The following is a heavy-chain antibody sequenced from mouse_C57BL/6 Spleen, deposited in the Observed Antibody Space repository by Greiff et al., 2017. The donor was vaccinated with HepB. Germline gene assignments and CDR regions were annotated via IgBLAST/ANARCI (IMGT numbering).Heavy chain of an antibody. CDR3: ARSNYGSSDAMDY. J-gene: IGHJ4*01. CDR2: IDPSDSYT. CDR1: GYTFTSYW. V-gene: IGHV1-50*01. D-gene: IGHD1-1*01. Sequence: QVQLQQPGAELVKPGASVKLSCKASGYTFTSYWMQWVKQRPGQGLEWIGEIDPSDSYTNYNQKFKGKATLTVYTSSSTAYMQLSSLTSEDSAVYYCARSNYGSSDAMDYWGQGASVTVSS.